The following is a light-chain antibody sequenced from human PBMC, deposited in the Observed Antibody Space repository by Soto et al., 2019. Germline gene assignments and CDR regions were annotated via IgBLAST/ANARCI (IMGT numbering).Light chain of an antibody. Sequence: EVVLTQTPDTLSLSPGGRASLSCRASQSVATYLAWYQQRSGQAPRLLIYGASSRASGIPDRFSGSGSGTDFTLTISRLEPEDFGVYYCQQYGSSLTFGQWTKVE. V-gene: IGKV3-20*01. CDR1: QSVATY. CDR2: GAS. CDR3: QQYGSSLT. J-gene: IGKJ1*01.